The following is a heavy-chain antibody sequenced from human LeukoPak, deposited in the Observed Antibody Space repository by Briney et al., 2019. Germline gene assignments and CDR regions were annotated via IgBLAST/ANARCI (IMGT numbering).Heavy chain of an antibody. CDR1: GGSISSGGYY. D-gene: IGHD6-13*01. Sequence: SETLSLTCTVSGGSISSGGYYWSWIRQHPGKGLEWIGYIYYSGSTYYNPSLKSRVTISVDTSKNQFSLKLSSVTAADTAVYYCARSVYGSSSWYSDPTYYFDYWGQGTLVTVSS. CDR3: ARSVYGSSSWYSDPTYYFDY. J-gene: IGHJ4*02. CDR2: IYYSGST. V-gene: IGHV4-31*03.